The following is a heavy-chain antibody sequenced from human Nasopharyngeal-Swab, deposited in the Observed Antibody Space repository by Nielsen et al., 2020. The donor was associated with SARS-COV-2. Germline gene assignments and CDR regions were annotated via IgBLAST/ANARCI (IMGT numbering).Heavy chain of an antibody. V-gene: IGHV3-73*01. CDR1: GFIFSAYA. Sequence: GESLKIYCAASGFIFSAYAIHWVRQASGKGLEWVGRIGDKDHNYATTYGASVQGRFTISRDDSKNTAFLQMDSLKTEDTALYYCTTDFYFDYWGQGTLVTVSS. CDR2: IGDKDHNYAT. J-gene: IGHJ4*02. CDR3: TTDFYFDY.